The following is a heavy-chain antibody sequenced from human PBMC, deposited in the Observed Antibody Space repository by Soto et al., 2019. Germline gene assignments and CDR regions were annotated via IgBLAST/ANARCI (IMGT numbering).Heavy chain of an antibody. J-gene: IGHJ5*02. CDR3: ARVDFWSGSWGLDT. CDR2: IKEDGCEK. D-gene: IGHD3-3*01. Sequence: EVQLVESGGGLAQPGGSLRLSCAASGFAFSWHWMSWVRQAPGKGLEWVTNIKEDGCEKYYADSVKGRFTVSRDNAKNSLPLELRSLGAEDTAVYYCARVDFWSGSWGLDTWGQGTLVIVS. CDR1: GFAFSWHW. V-gene: IGHV3-7*01.